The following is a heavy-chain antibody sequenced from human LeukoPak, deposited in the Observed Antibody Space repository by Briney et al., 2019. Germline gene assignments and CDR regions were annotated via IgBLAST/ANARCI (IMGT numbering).Heavy chain of an antibody. V-gene: IGHV4-4*02. CDR3: ARCITMVRGWFDP. CDR1: GGSISSTNR. J-gene: IGHJ5*02. Sequence: SETLSLTCAASGGSISSTNRWSWVRQPPGKGLEWIGEIYHSGSTTYIPSLQSRVTMSVDTSTNQISLKMTSVTAADTAVYYCARCITMVRGWFDPWGQGTLVTVSS. D-gene: IGHD3-10*01. CDR2: IYHSGST.